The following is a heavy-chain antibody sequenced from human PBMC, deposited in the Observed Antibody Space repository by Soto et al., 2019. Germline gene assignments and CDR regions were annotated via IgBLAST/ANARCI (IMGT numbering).Heavy chain of an antibody. CDR3: ARDSWFGELSLYYYYGMDV. V-gene: IGHV1-18*01. CDR2: ISAYNGNT. Sequence: GSVKVSCKASGYTFTSYGISWVRQAPGQGLEWMGWISAYNGNTNYAQKLQGRVTMTTDTSTSTAYMELRSLRSDDTAVYYCARDSWFGELSLYYYYGMDVWGQGTTVTVSS. CDR1: GYTFTSYG. D-gene: IGHD3-10*01. J-gene: IGHJ6*02.